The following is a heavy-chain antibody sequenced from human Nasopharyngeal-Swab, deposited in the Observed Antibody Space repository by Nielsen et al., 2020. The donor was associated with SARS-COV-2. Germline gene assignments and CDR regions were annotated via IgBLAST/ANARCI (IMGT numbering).Heavy chain of an antibody. CDR3: ARVRGFTFQARNPFDV. CDR1: GFTFGDYA. CDR2: IRSKTYGGTT. Sequence: GESLKISCTISGFTFGDYAMSWFRQAPGKGLEWVGFIRSKTYGGTTEYAASVKGRFTISRDDSKSIAYLQMNSLKTEDTAVYYCARVRGFTFQARNPFDVWGEGTMVTVSS. V-gene: IGHV3-49*03. D-gene: IGHD2/OR15-2a*01. J-gene: IGHJ3*01.